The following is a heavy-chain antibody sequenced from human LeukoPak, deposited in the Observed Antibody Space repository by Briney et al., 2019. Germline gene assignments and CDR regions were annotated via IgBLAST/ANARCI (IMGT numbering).Heavy chain of an antibody. J-gene: IGHJ4*02. CDR2: INAGNGNT. CDR1: GYTFTSYA. D-gene: IGHD6-13*01. CDR3: AREFRHSSSWTEVFGY. V-gene: IGHV1-3*01. Sequence: GASVKVSCKASGYTFTSYAMHWVRQAPGQRLEWMGWINAGNGNTKYSQKFQGRVTITRDTSASTAYMELSSLRSEDTAVYYCAREFRHSSSWTEVFGYWGQGTLVTVSS.